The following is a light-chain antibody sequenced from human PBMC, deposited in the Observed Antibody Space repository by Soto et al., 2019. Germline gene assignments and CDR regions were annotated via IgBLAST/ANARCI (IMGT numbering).Light chain of an antibody. CDR3: SVYTRSSTYV. Sequence: QSVLTQPASVSGSPGQSITISCTGTSSDIGGFNFVSWYQHHPGYAPQLMIYDVSSRPAGVPDRFSGSRSGNTASLTISGLQAEDEGDYYCSVYTRSSTYVFGTGTKLTVL. J-gene: IGLJ1*01. CDR2: DVS. V-gene: IGLV2-14*01. CDR1: SSDIGGFNF.